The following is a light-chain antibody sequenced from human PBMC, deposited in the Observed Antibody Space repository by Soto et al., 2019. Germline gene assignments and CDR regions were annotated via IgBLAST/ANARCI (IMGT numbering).Light chain of an antibody. J-gene: IGKJ5*01. CDR2: GAS. CDR3: QHYDSSPIN. CDR1: QSVTTNY. V-gene: IGKV3-20*01. Sequence: EIVLTQSTGTLSLSPGERATLSCRASQSVTTNYLAWYQQKPGQAPRLLIYGASSRATGIPDRFSGSGSETDFTLTISRLEPEDFALYYCQHYDSSPINYGQGTRLEIK.